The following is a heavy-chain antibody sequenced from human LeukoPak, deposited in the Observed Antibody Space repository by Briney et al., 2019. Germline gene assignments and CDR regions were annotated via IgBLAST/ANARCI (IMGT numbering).Heavy chain of an antibody. CDR1: GGSISSYY. V-gene: IGHV4-59*01. J-gene: IGHJ4*02. Sequence: SETLPLTCTVSGGSISSYYWSWIRQPPGKGLEWIGYIYYSGSTNYNPSLKSRVTISVDTSKNQFSLKLSSVTAADTAVYYCARENVDTAMVSVFDYWGQGTLVTVSS. CDR3: ARENVDTAMVSVFDY. CDR2: IYYSGST. D-gene: IGHD5-18*01.